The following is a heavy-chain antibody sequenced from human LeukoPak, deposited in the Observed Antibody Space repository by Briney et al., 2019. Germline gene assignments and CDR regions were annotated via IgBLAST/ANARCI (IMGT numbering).Heavy chain of an antibody. Sequence: GGSLRLSCAASGFTFSSYNMNWVRQAPGKGLEWVTSISSSSSYIYYADSVKGRFTISRDNAKNSLYLQMNSLRAEDTAVYYCARVLAAAGPLDGPTEDGNAQNAFDIWGQGTMVTVSS. CDR3: ARVLAAAGPLDGPTEDGNAQNAFDI. J-gene: IGHJ3*02. CDR1: GFTFSSYN. V-gene: IGHV3-21*01. CDR2: ISSSSSYI. D-gene: IGHD6-13*01.